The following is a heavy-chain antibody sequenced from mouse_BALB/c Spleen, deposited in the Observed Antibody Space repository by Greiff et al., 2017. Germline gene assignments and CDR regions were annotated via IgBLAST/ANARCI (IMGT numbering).Heavy chain of an antibody. Sequence: EVKVVESGGGLVQPGGSRKLSCAASGFTFSSFGMHWVRQAPEKGLEWVAYISSGSSTIYYADTVKGRFTISRDNPKNTLFLQMTSLRSEDTAMYYCARSITTVVAHFDYWGQGTTLTVSS. D-gene: IGHD1-1*01. J-gene: IGHJ2*01. CDR2: ISSGSSTI. CDR3: ARSITTVVAHFDY. CDR1: GFTFSSFG. V-gene: IGHV5-17*02.